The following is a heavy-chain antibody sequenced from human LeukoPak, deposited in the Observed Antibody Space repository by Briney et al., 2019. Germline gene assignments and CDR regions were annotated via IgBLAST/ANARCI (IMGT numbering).Heavy chain of an antibody. CDR3: ARRKTYCSGGSCYWEYFDY. CDR2: IYYSGST. J-gene: IGHJ4*02. V-gene: IGHV4-59*08. D-gene: IGHD2-15*01. CDR1: GGSISSYY. Sequence: SETLSLTCTVSGGSISSYYWSWIRQPPGKGLEWIGYIYYSGSTNYNPSLKSRVTISVDTSKNQFSLKLSSVTAADTAVYYCARRKTYCSGGSCYWEYFDYWGQGTLVTVSS.